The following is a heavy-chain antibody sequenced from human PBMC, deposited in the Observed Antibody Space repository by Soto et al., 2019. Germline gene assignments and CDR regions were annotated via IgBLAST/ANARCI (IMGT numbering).Heavy chain of an antibody. Sequence: GGSLRLSCAASGFTFSNFAMSWVRQAPGKGLEWVSTITSTGGDIYYADSVKGRFTISRDNSKNTLYLQMDSLRAEDTAVYYCANGHYRSCCYGENWGPGTLVTVSS. CDR2: ITSTGGDI. CDR1: GFTFSNFA. V-gene: IGHV3-23*01. D-gene: IGHD6-19*01. J-gene: IGHJ4*02. CDR3: ANGHYRSCCYGEN.